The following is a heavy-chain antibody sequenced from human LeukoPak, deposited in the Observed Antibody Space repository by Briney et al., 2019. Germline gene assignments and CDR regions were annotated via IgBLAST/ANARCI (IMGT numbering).Heavy chain of an antibody. CDR1: GFTFSSYS. V-gene: IGHV3-21*01. Sequence: GGSLRLSCAASGFTFSSYSMNWVRQAPGKGLEWVSSISSSSSYIYYADSVKGRFNISRDNAKNSLYLQMNSLRAKDTAVYYCARDILPLGFDYWGQGTLVTVSS. CDR2: ISSSSSYI. J-gene: IGHJ4*02. D-gene: IGHD3-9*01. CDR3: ARDILPLGFDY.